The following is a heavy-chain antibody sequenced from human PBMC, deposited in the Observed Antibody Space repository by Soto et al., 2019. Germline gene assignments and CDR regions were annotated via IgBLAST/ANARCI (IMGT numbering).Heavy chain of an antibody. CDR2: IGTAGDT. V-gene: IGHV3-13*01. CDR1: GFTFSSYA. J-gene: IGHJ6*02. Sequence: PGGALRLSCAASGFTFSSYAMSWVRQAPGKGLEWVSAIGTAGDTYYPGSVKGRFTISRENAKNSLYLQMNSLRAEATAVYYCGRGGYGYYYGMDVCGQGTTDTVSS. D-gene: IGHD3-22*01. CDR3: GRGGYGYYYGMDV.